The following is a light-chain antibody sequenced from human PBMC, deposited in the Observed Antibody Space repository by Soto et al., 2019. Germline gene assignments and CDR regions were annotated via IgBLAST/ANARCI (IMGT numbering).Light chain of an antibody. J-gene: IGKJ1*01. CDR3: QQSYSTPWT. CDR2: GTS. CDR1: QSISSY. Sequence: DIQTTQSPSSLSTSVGDKVIMTCRASQSISSYLNWYQQKPGKAPKLLIYGTSSLQSGVPSRFSGSGSGTDFTLTISSLQPEDFATYYCQQSYSTPWTFGQGTKVDIK. V-gene: IGKV1-39*01.